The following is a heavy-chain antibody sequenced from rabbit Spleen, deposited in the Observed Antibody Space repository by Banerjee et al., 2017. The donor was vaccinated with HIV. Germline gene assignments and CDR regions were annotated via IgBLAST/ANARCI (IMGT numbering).Heavy chain of an antibody. Sequence: QSLEESGGGLVQPGASLALTCTASGFSFSSSDYMCWVRQAPGKGLEWIAYIYPDYRSTHYASWVNGRFTISLDAPQNTALLQMTSLTAADTATYFCARDTSSSFSSYGMDLWGPGTLVTVS. J-gene: IGHJ6*01. CDR2: IYPDYRST. CDR3: ARDTSSSFSSYGMDL. CDR1: GFSFSSSDY. V-gene: IGHV1S40*01. D-gene: IGHD1-1*01.